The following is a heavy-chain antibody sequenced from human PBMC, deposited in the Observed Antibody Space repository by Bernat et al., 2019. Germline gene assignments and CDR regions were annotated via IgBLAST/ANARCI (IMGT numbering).Heavy chain of an antibody. CDR1: GYSFTSYW. V-gene: IGHV5-51*01. CDR2: IYPGDSDT. D-gene: IGHD3-10*01. CDR3: ARRMGGVTMVQGVAALDY. Sequence: EVQLVQSGAEVKKPGESLKISCKCSGYSFTSYWIGWVRQMPGKGLQWMGIIYPGDSDTRYSPSFQGPVSSSADKSISAAYLQWSNMKASDTAVYYCARRMGGVTMVQGVAALDYWGQGTLVTVSS. J-gene: IGHJ4*02.